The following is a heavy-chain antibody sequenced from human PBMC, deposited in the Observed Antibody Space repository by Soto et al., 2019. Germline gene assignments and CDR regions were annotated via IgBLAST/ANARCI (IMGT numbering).Heavy chain of an antibody. CDR1: GFTFSSYA. J-gene: IGHJ6*02. CDR2: ISGSGGST. V-gene: IGHV3-23*01. Sequence: TGGSLRLSCAASGFTFSSYAMSWVRQAPGKGLEWVSAISGSGGSTYYADSVKGRFTISRDNSKNTLYLQMNSLRAEDTAVYYCAKDLDSSSWYGTYYYGMDVWGQGTTVTVS. CDR3: AKDLDSSSWYGTYYYGMDV. D-gene: IGHD6-13*01.